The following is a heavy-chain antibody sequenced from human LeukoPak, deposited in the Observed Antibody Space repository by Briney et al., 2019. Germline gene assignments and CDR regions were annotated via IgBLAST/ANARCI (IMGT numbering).Heavy chain of an antibody. CDR1: GGSISSSSYY. V-gene: IGHV4-61*01. D-gene: IGHD6-13*01. Sequence: SETLSLTCTVSGGSISSSSYYWSWIRQPPGKGLEWIGYIYYSGSTNYNPSLKSRVTISVDTSKNQFSLKLSSVTAADTAVYYCARDSSSWPGVFDYWGQGTLVTVSS. CDR2: IYYSGST. CDR3: ARDSSSWPGVFDY. J-gene: IGHJ4*02.